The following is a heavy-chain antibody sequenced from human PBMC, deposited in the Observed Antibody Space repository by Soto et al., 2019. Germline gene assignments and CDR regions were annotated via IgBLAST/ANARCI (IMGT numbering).Heavy chain of an antibody. CDR3: ASDMQPLLLNFDY. CDR2: ISYDGSNK. CDR1: GFTFSSYA. Sequence: GGSLRLSCAASGFTFSSYAMHWVRQAPGKGLEWVAVISYDGSNKYYADSVKGRFTISRDNSKNTLYLQMNSLRAEDTAVYYCASDMQPLLLNFDYWGQGTLVTVSS. J-gene: IGHJ4*02. V-gene: IGHV3-30-3*01. D-gene: IGHD2-15*01.